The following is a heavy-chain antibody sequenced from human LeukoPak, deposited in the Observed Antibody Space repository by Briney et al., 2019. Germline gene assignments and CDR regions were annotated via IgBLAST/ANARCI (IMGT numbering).Heavy chain of an antibody. D-gene: IGHD3-10*01. J-gene: IGHJ5*02. CDR3: AKCEYGSGSYMWFDP. CDR2: ISGSGGST. CDR1: GFTFSSYA. V-gene: IGHV3-23*01. Sequence: GGSLRLSCVASGFTFSSYAMSWVRQAPGKGLEWVSAISGSGGSTYYADSVKGRFTISRDNSKNTLYLQMNSLRAEDTAVYYCAKCEYGSGSYMWFDPWGQGTLVTVSS.